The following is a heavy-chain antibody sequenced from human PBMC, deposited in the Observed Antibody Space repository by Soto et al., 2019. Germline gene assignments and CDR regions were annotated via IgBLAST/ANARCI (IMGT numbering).Heavy chain of an antibody. CDR1: GFTFSSYS. V-gene: IGHV3-21*01. CDR3: ARDKSLPYYDFWSGYSTIYYFDY. D-gene: IGHD3-3*01. J-gene: IGHJ4*02. Sequence: GGSLRLSCTASGFTFSSYSMNWVRQAPGKGLEWVSSISSSSSYIYYADSVKGRFTISRDNAKNSLYLQMNSLRAEETAVYYCARDKSLPYYDFWSGYSTIYYFDYWGQGTLVTVSS. CDR2: ISSSSSYI.